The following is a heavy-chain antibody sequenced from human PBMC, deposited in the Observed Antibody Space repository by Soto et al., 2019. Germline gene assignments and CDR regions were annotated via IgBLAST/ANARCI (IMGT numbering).Heavy chain of an antibody. D-gene: IGHD3-10*01. V-gene: IGHV3-13*01. J-gene: IGHJ3*02. CDR2: IGTAGDT. CDR3: ARFGRADYTYGI. Sequence: PGGSLRLSCAASGCTFSSYDMHWVRQTSGKGLEWVSGIGTAGDTYYPGSGKGRFTISRENAKNSFYLQMNSLRAGDTAVYYCARFGRADYTYGIWGQGTMGTGSS. CDR1: GCTFSSYD.